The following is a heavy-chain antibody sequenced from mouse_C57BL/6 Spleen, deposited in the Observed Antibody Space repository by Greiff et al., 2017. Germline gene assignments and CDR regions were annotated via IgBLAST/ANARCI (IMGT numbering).Heavy chain of an antibody. Sequence: VQLQQSGAELVRPGASVKLSCTASGFNIKDDYMHWVKQRPEQGLEWIGWIDPDNGDTEYASKFQGKATITADTSSNTAYLQLSSLTSEDTAFYYCTRGNSAWFAYWGQGTLVTVSA. V-gene: IGHV14-4*01. J-gene: IGHJ3*01. CDR1: GFNIKDDY. CDR2: IDPDNGDT. D-gene: IGHD2-1*01. CDR3: TRGNSAWFAY.